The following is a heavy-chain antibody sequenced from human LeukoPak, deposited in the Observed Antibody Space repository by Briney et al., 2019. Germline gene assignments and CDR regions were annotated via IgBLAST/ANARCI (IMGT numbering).Heavy chain of an antibody. J-gene: IGHJ5*02. D-gene: IGHD6-19*01. CDR1: GFPFSDYG. Sequence: GGSLRLSCAASGFPFSDYGMYWVRQAPGKGLEWLAVISHDGSNKHYADSVKGRFTISRDNSKNTLYLQMNSLRAEDTAVYYCAKLGIAVAGKVFDPWGQGTLVTVSS. CDR3: AKLGIAVAGKVFDP. V-gene: IGHV3-30*18. CDR2: ISHDGSNK.